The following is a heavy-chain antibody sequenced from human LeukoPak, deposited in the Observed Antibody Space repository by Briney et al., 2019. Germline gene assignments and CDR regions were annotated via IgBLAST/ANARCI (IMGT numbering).Heavy chain of an antibody. CDR1: GGSISSYY. CDR2: IYYSGST. Sequence: SETLSLTCTVSGGSISSYYWSWIRQPPGKGLEWIGYIYYSGSTNYNPSLKSRLTISVVTSKNQFSLKLSSVTAADTAVYYCAREREGYFDLWGRGTRVTVSS. CDR3: AREREGYFDL. V-gene: IGHV4-59*12. J-gene: IGHJ2*01.